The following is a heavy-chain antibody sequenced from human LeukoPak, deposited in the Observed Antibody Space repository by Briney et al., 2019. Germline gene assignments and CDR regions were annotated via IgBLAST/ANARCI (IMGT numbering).Heavy chain of an antibody. J-gene: IGHJ6*02. V-gene: IGHV4-59*01. Sequence: PSETLSLTCTVSGGSISSYYWSWIRQPPGKGLEWIGYIYYSGSTNYNPSLKSRVTISVDTSKNQFSLKLSSVTAADTAVYYCARAGAARPPYGMDVWGQGTTVTVSS. CDR2: IYYSGST. CDR3: ARAGAARPPYGMDV. D-gene: IGHD6-6*01. CDR1: GGSISSYY.